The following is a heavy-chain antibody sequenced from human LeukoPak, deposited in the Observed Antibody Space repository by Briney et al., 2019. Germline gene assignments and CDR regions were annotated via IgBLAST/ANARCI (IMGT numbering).Heavy chain of an antibody. CDR3: AGVIRAGWYSD. CDR2: MLYNGST. CDR1: GGSIGYYY. V-gene: IGHV4-59*01. D-gene: IGHD6-19*01. J-gene: IGHJ4*02. Sequence: SETLSLTCTVSGGSIGYYYWSWIRQPPGKGLEWIGYMLYNGSTNYNPSLKSRVTMLVDTSKNQFSLKLRSVTAADTAVYYCAGVIRAGWYSDWGQGTLVPVSS.